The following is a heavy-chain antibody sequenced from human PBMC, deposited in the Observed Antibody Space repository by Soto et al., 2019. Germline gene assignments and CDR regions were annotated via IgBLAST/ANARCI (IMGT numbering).Heavy chain of an antibody. V-gene: IGHV3-30-3*01. D-gene: IGHD3-22*01. CDR3: GRGVYYDSSGYQGTAFDI. CDR1: GFTLSGYA. Sequence: QVQLVESGGGVVQPGTSLRLSCAASGFTLSGYAMHWVRQAPGKGLEWEAVISYDGSNKYYADSVKGRFTISRDNSKNTLYLHMTILRADDTAVYYCGRGVYYDSSGYQGTAFDIWGQGKMVTVS. J-gene: IGHJ3*02. CDR2: ISYDGSNK.